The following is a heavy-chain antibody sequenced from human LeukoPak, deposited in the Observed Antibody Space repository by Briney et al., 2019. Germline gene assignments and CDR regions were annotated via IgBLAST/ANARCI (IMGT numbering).Heavy chain of an antibody. CDR1: GASISSSSHC. J-gene: IGHJ4*02. D-gene: IGHD3-10*01. CDR3: ASTLTYYYGSGSYYIDC. Sequence: SSETLSLTCTVSGASISSSSHCWVRLRQPTGRELEWIGSIFYSEIFYYDPYIKSRLTISVDTSKNQFSLKLRSVTAADTAVYYCASTLTYYYGSGSYYIDCWGERTLVTVSS. V-gene: IGHV4-39*01. CDR2: IFYSEIF.